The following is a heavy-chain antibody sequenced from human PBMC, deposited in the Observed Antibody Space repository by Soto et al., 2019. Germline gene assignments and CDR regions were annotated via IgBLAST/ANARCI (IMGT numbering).Heavy chain of an antibody. Sequence: GSLRLSCAASGFTFSSYSMNWVRQAPGKGLEWVSSISSGSSYIYYADSVKGRFTISRDNAKNSLYLQMNSLRAEDTAVYYCARWESEYYYYYGMDVWGQGTTVTVSS. CDR3: ARWESEYYYYYGMDV. CDR2: ISSGSSYI. CDR1: GFTFSSYS. V-gene: IGHV3-21*01. D-gene: IGHD1-26*01. J-gene: IGHJ6*02.